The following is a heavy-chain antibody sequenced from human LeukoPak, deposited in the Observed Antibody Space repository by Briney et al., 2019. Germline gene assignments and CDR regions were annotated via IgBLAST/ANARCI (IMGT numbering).Heavy chain of an antibody. CDR2: ISHSGSSI. CDR3: AKRFAGPSIRSEYYFDY. J-gene: IGHJ4*02. CDR1: GFTFSNYL. Sequence: GGSLRLSCVASGFTFSNYLMNWVRQAPGKGLEWVSGISHSGSSIYYADSVKGRFTISRDNSKNTLYLQMDRLRVEDTAVYYRAKRFAGPSIRSEYYFDYWGQGTLVTVSS. D-gene: IGHD3-3*02. V-gene: IGHV3-23*01.